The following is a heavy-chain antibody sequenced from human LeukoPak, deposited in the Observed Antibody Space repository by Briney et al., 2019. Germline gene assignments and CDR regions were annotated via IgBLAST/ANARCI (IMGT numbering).Heavy chain of an antibody. V-gene: IGHV3-11*01. J-gene: IGHJ4*02. D-gene: IGHD4-11*01. Sequence: PGGSLRLSCAASGFTFSDYYMSWIRQAPGKGLEWVSYISSSGSTIYYADSVKGRFTISRDNSKNTLYLQMNSLRAEDTALYYCARGRKIYSNSDFDYWGQGTLVTVSS. CDR1: GFTFSDYY. CDR2: ISSSGSTI. CDR3: ARGRKIYSNSDFDY.